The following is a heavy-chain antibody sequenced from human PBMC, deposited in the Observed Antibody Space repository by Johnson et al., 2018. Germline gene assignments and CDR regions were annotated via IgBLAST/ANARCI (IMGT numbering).Heavy chain of an antibody. D-gene: IGHD2-2*01. Sequence: VQLVESGGGLVKPGGSLRLSCAASGFTFSSYSMNWVRQAPGKGLEWVSSISSSSSYIYYADSVKGRFTISRDNAKNSRYLQMNSLRAEDTAVYYCARPDATQDIVVVPAAIPDTFYYYYYYMDVWGQATMVTVSS. J-gene: IGHJ6*03. CDR1: GFTFSSYS. CDR2: ISSSSSYI. CDR3: ARPDATQDIVVVPAAIPDTFYYYYYYMDV. V-gene: IGHV3-21*01.